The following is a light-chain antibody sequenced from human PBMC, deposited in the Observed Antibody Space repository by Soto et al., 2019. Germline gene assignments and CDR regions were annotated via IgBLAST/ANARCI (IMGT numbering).Light chain of an antibody. CDR2: DVS. V-gene: IGLV2-14*01. J-gene: IGLJ2*01. CDR1: SSDVGGYNY. CDR3: SSYTSSSIVV. Sequence: QSVLTQPASVTGSPGQSIIISCTGTSSDVGGYNYVSWYQQYPGKAPKLLIYDVSNRPSGVSNRFSGSKSGNTASLTISGLQAEDEADYYCSSYTSSSIVVFGGGTKLTVL.